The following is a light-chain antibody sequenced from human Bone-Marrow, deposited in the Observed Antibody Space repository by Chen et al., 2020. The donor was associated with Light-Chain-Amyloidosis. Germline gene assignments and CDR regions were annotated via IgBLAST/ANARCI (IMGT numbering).Light chain of an antibody. V-gene: IGLV2-14*01. CDR1: SSDVGGDNH. CDR2: EVT. Sequence: QSALTQPASVSGSPGQSITISCTGTSSDVGGDNHFSWYQQHPDKAPKLMIYEVTNRPSWVPDRFSGSKSDNTDSLTICGLQTEDEADYFCSSYTVTHTLVFGSGTRVTVL. CDR3: SSYTVTHTLV. J-gene: IGLJ1*01.